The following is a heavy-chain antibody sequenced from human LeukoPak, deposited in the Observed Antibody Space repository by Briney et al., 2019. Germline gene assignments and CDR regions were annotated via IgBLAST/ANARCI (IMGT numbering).Heavy chain of an antibody. Sequence: GGSLRLSCAASGLIFSNCWMTWVRQAPGKGLEWVGRIKSEVDGATRDYAAPVRGRFTLSRDDSRNTLYLQMNSLKTEDTAFYYCTTDIPFTSGGAIAYWGQETLVTVSS. CDR3: TTDIPFTSGGAIAY. CDR2: IKSEVDGATR. CDR1: GLIFSNCW. D-gene: IGHD3-16*02. J-gene: IGHJ4*02. V-gene: IGHV3-15*01.